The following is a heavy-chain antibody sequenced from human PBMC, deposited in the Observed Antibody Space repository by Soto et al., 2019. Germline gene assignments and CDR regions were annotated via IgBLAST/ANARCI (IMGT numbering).Heavy chain of an antibody. CDR3: ARDFSGSGASYFDY. D-gene: IGHD3-10*01. Sequence: PGGSLRLSCAASGFTFSSYAMHWVRQAPGKGLEWVAVISYDGSNKYYADSVKGRFTISRDNSKNTLYLQMNSLRAEDTAVYYCARDFSGSGASYFDYWGQGTLVTVSS. V-gene: IGHV3-30-3*01. CDR1: GFTFSSYA. J-gene: IGHJ4*02. CDR2: ISYDGSNK.